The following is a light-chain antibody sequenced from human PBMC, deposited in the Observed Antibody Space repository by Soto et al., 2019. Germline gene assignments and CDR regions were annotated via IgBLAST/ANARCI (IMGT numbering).Light chain of an antibody. J-gene: IGKJ2*01. V-gene: IGKV3-20*01. CDR1: QSVSSSY. CDR2: GAS. CDR3: QQGA. Sequence: EIVLTQSPGILSLSPGERATLSCRASQSVSSSYLAWYQQKPGQAPRLLIYGASSRATGIPDRFSGSGSGTDFTLTISRLEPEDFAVYYCQQGAFGQGTKLEIK.